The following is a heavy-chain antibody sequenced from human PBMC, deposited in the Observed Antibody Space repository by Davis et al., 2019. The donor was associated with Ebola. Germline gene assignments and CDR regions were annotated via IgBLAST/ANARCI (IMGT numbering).Heavy chain of an antibody. D-gene: IGHD1-1*01. V-gene: IGHV3-30*03. CDR1: GFVFGDYG. CDR3: ARDTGTTWWSLGY. CDR2: ISNGGRSE. Sequence: GESLKISCVGSGFVFGDYGMHWVRQAPGKGLEWVAVISNGGRSEDYADSVKGRFTISRDNAKNSLYLQMNSLRAEDTAVYYFARDTGTTWWSLGYWGQGTLVTVSS. J-gene: IGHJ4*02.